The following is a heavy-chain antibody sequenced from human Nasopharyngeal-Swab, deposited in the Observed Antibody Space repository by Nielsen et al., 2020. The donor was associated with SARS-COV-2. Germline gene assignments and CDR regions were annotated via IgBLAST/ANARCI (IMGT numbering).Heavy chain of an antibody. CDR3: ARDHGSGWYFDY. D-gene: IGHD6-19*01. V-gene: IGHV3-66*01. CDR2: IYSDGST. CDR1: GFTVSSNY. J-gene: IGHJ4*02. Sequence: GESLKISCAASGFTVSSNYMSWVRQAPGKGLEWVSVIYSDGSTYYADSVKGRFTISRDNSKNTLYLQMNILRAEDTAMYYCARDHGSGWYFDYWGQGTLVTVSS.